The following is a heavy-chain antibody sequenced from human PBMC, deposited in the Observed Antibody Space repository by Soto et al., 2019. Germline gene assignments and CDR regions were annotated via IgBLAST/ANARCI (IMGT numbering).Heavy chain of an antibody. Sequence: PGGSLRLSCAASGFTFSSYAMSWVRQAPGKGLEWVSAISGSGGSTYYADSVKGRFTISRDNSKNTLYLQMNSLRAEDTAVYYWAKERAEAGTDYYYGMDVWGKGTTVTVSS. J-gene: IGHJ6*04. CDR2: ISGSGGST. D-gene: IGHD6-19*01. CDR3: AKERAEAGTDYYYGMDV. V-gene: IGHV3-23*01. CDR1: GFTFSSYA.